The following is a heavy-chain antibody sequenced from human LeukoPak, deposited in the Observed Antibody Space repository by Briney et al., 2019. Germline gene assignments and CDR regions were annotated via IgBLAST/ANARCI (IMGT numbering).Heavy chain of an antibody. D-gene: IGHD5-18*01. V-gene: IGHV7-4-1*02. Sequence: GASVKVSCKASGYTFTNYAMNWVRQAPGQGLEWMGWINTNTGNPTYAQDFTGRFVFSLDTSVNTTYLQISSLKAEDTAAYYCAREKGMGYTYGYVDYWGQGTLVTVSS. CDR1: GYTFTNYA. J-gene: IGHJ4*02. CDR2: INTNTGNP. CDR3: AREKGMGYTYGYVDY.